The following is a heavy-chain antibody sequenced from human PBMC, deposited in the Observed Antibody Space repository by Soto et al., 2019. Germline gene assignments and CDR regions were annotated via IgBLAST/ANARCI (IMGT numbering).Heavy chain of an antibody. Sequence: QVQLVQSGAELKKPGASVKVSCKASGYTFSKYDMNWVQQATGQGPEWIGWVNPNNGDTGYAQKFQGRVTLTTDISTTTAYMELTSLRSEDTAIYYCAKVSRKGSAIDFDYWGQGTLITVSS. D-gene: IGHD3-10*01. CDR2: VNPNNGDT. J-gene: IGHJ4*02. CDR3: AKVSRKGSAIDFDY. CDR1: GYTFSKYD. V-gene: IGHV1-8*01.